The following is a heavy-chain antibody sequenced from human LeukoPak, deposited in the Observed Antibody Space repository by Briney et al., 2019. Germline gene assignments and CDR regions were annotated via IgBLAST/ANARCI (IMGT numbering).Heavy chain of an antibody. CDR2: INHSGST. Sequence: PSETLSLTCAVYGGSFSGYYWSWIRQPPGKGLEWIGEINHSGSTNYNPSLKSRVTISVDTSKNQFSLKLSSVTAADTVVYYCAREVDVTMIVVVNATLGMDVWGQGTTVTVSS. D-gene: IGHD3-22*01. CDR3: AREVDVTMIVVVNATLGMDV. CDR1: GGSFSGYY. J-gene: IGHJ6*02. V-gene: IGHV4-34*01.